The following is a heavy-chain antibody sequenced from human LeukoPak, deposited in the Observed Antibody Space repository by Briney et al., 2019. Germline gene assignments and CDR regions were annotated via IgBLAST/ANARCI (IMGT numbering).Heavy chain of an antibody. V-gene: IGHV4-39*02. Sequence: RSSETLSLTCTVSGASISGSGYYWGWIRQPPGKGLEWIGSIYSSGSTYYNASLQSRVTISIETSKNQISLRLNSVTAADTAVYYCARVSAARVYYYYHHHMDVWGKGTTVTVSS. D-gene: IGHD6-6*01. J-gene: IGHJ6*03. CDR3: ARVSAARVYYYYHHHMDV. CDR2: IYSSGST. CDR1: GASISGSGYY.